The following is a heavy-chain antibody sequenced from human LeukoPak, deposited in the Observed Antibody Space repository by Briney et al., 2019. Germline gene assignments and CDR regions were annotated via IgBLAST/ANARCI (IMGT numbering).Heavy chain of an antibody. CDR3: ARTTYYYYYMDV. D-gene: IGHD1-1*01. CDR2: IFHTGST. J-gene: IGHJ6*03. CDR1: GYSIGSGYY. Sequence: SETLSLTCTVSGYSIGSGYYCGWIRQPPGKGLEWIGSIFHTGSTYSNPSLKSRVTISVDTSKNQFSLKLISVTAADTAVYYCARTTYYYYYMDVWGKGTTVTISS. V-gene: IGHV4-38-2*02.